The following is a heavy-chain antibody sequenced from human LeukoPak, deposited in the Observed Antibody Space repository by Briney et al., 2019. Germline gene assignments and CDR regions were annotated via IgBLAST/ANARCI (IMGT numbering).Heavy chain of an antibody. V-gene: IGHV3-73*01. CDR1: GFTFSSYS. J-gene: IGHJ2*01. CDR2: IRSKPNSYAT. D-gene: IGHD6-6*01. CDR3: TRRESQGSSTNWYFDL. Sequence: GGSLRLSCAASGFTFSSYSMNWVRQAPGKGLEWVGRIRSKPNSYATAYAASVKGRFTISRDDSNNTAYLQMNSLKTEDTAVYYCTRRESQGSSTNWYFDLWGRGTLVTVSS.